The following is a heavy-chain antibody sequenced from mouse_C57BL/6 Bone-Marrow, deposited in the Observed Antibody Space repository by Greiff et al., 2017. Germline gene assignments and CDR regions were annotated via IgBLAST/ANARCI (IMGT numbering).Heavy chain of an antibody. CDR3: ARGGNYGGYYFYY. J-gene: IGHJ2*01. Sequence: VQLQQSGAELVKPGASVKMSCKASGYTFTTYPTEWMKQNHGKSLEWIGNFHPYNDDTKYNEKFKGKATLTVEKSSSTVYLELSRLTSDDSAVYYCARGGNYGGYYFYYWGQGDTRPASS. D-gene: IGHD2-1*01. CDR1: GYTFTTYP. V-gene: IGHV1-47*01. CDR2: FHPYNDDT.